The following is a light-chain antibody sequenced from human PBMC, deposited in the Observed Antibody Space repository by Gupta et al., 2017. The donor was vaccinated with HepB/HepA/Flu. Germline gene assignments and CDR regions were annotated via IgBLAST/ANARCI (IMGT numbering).Light chain of an antibody. CDR2: KTS. CDR1: QTISTW. Sequence: EIQMTQSPSTLSASIGDRVTISCRANQTISTWLAWYQQKPRKAPNLLIYKTSVLQTGVPSRFSGSGSETEFTLSIIRLQPDDFAIYYCRRDYTYPMTFGQGTLLDIK. V-gene: IGKV1-5*03. CDR3: RRDYTYPMT. J-gene: IGKJ1*01.